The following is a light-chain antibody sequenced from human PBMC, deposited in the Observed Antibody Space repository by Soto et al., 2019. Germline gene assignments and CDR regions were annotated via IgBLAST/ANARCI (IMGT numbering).Light chain of an antibody. CDR1: QDISNY. J-gene: IGKJ2*01. CDR2: DAS. V-gene: IGKV1-33*01. CDR3: QQYKNGPLTYT. Sequence: IQMTQSPSSLSASVGDRVTITCQASQDISNYLNWYQQKPGKAPKLLIYDASNLQTGAPSRFSGGGSGTVFTFTISSLQPEDLASYYCQQYKNGPLTYTFVQGTK.